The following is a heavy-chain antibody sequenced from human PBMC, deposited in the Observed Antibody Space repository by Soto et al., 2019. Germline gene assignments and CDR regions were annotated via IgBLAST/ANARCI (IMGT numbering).Heavy chain of an antibody. Sequence: ASVKVSCKASGYTLTSYGISWVRQAPGQGLEWMGWISAYNGNTNYAQKLQGRVTMTTDTSTSTAYMELRSPRSDDTAVYYCARDYYDSSGYWGPGAFDIWGQGTMVTVSS. D-gene: IGHD3-22*01. J-gene: IGHJ3*02. V-gene: IGHV1-18*04. CDR3: ARDYYDSSGYWGPGAFDI. CDR2: ISAYNGNT. CDR1: GYTLTSYG.